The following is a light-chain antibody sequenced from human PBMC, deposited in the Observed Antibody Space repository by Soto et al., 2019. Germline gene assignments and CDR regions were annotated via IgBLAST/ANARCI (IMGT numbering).Light chain of an antibody. CDR1: SSHSTNI. CDR3: ETWDTDAQV. J-gene: IGLJ2*01. Sequence: QPVLTQSSSASASLGSSVRLTCSLSSSHSTNIIAWHQHQPGEAPRYLMKVESDGTYIKGSGVPGRFSGSSSGTDRYLTISNLQSEDEADYYCETWDTDAQVFGGGTKLTVL. CDR2: VESDGTY. V-gene: IGLV4-60*03.